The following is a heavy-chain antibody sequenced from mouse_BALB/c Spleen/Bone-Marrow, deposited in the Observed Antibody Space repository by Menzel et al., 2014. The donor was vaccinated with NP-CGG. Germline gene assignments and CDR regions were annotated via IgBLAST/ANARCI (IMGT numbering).Heavy chain of an antibody. CDR2: SRDKANDYTT. Sequence: EVKVVESGGGLVQPGGSLRLSCAPSGFTFSDFYMEWVRQPPGKRLEWIAASRDKANDYTTEYSASVKGRFIVSRDTSQSILYLHMNALRAEDTAIYYCARGTVNYFDYWGQGTTLTVSS. J-gene: IGHJ2*01. D-gene: IGHD1-1*01. CDR3: ARGTVNYFDY. CDR1: GFTFSDFY. V-gene: IGHV7-1*02.